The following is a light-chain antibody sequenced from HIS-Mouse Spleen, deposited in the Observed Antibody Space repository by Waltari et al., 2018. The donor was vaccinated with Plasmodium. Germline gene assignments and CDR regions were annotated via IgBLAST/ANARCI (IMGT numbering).Light chain of an antibody. CDR3: QQYNSYSWT. CDR1: QSISSW. V-gene: IGKV1-5*03. CDR2: KAS. J-gene: IGKJ1*01. Sequence: DIQMTQSSSTLSASVGYRVSITFRASQSISSWLAWYQQKPGKAPKLLIYKASSLESGVPSRFSGSGSGTEFTLTISSLQPDDFATYYCQQYNSYSWTFGQGTKVEIK.